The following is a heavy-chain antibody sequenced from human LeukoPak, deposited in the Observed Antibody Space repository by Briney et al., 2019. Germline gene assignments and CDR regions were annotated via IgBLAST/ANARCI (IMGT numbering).Heavy chain of an antibody. Sequence: PGGSLRLSCAASGFTFSSSWMSWVRQAPGKGLEWVANINQDGSEQYYVDSVKGRFTISRDNAKSSLYLQMNSLKGEDTAFYYCAKGVNGISFTFDHWGRGTLVTVSS. J-gene: IGHJ4*02. CDR3: AKGVNGISFTFDH. CDR2: INQDGSEQ. V-gene: IGHV3-7*05. CDR1: GFTFSSSW. D-gene: IGHD4-23*01.